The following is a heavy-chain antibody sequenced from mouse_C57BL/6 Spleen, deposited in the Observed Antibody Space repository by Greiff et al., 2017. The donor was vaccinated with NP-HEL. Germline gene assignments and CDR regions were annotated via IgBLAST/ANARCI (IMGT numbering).Heavy chain of an antibody. V-gene: IGHV1-80*01. CDR3: ARDGGLRRGRPYAMDY. D-gene: IGHD2-4*01. CDR1: GYAFSSYW. Sequence: VQLQQSGAELVKPGASVKISCKASGYAFSSYWMNWVKQRPGKGLEWIGQIYPGDGDTNYNGKFKGKATLTADKSSSTAYMQLSSLTSEDSAVYFCARDGGLRRGRPYAMDYWGQGTSVTVSS. CDR2: IYPGDGDT. J-gene: IGHJ4*01.